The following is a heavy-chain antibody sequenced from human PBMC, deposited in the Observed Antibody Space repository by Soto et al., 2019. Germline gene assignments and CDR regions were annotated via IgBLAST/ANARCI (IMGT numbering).Heavy chain of an antibody. CDR3: ARGNYGVYFPLLYYYYYGMDV. V-gene: IGHV1-2*04. J-gene: IGHJ6*02. Sequence: ASVKVSCKASGYTFTGYYMHWVRQAPGQGLEWMGWINPNSGGTNYAQKFQGWVTMTRDTSISTAYMELSRLRSDDTAVYYCARGNYGVYFPLLYYYYYGMDVWGQGTTVTVSS. CDR1: GYTFTGYY. D-gene: IGHD4-17*01. CDR2: INPNSGGT.